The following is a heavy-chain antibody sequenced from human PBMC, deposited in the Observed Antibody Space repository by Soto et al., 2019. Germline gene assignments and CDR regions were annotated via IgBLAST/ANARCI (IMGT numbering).Heavy chain of an antibody. CDR1: GFTFSIYA. V-gene: IGHV3-23*01. J-gene: IGHJ3*02. CDR3: ARKMYYYDSSGPHAFDI. CDR2: ISGSGGST. Sequence: PGGSQRLSCAASGFTFSIYAMSWVRQAPGKGLEWVSAISGSGGSTYYADSVKGRFTISRDNSKNTLYLQMNSLRAEDTAVYYCARKMYYYDSSGPHAFDIWGQGTMVTVSS. D-gene: IGHD3-22*01.